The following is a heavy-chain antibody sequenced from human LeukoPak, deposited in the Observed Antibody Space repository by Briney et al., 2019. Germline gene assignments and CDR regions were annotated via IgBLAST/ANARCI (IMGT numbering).Heavy chain of an antibody. CDR1: GFTFSSYG. CDR3: AKAPTYYYDSSGYYFDY. J-gene: IGHJ4*02. CDR2: ISYDGSNK. V-gene: IGHV3-30*18. Sequence: GGSLRLSCAASGFTFSSYGTHWVRQAPGKGLKWVAVISYDGSNKYYADSVKGRFTISRDNSKNTLYLQMNSLRAEDTAVYYCAKAPTYYYDSSGYYFDYWGQGTLVTVSS. D-gene: IGHD3-22*01.